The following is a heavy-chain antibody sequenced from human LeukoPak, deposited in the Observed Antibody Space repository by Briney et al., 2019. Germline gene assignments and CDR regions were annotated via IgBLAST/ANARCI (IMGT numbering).Heavy chain of an antibody. V-gene: IGHV3-33*01. J-gene: IGHJ4*02. CDR2: IWYDGSSE. D-gene: IGHD6-13*01. CDR1: GFTFTTYG. Sequence: PGGSLRLSCAASGFTFTTYGMHWVRQAPGKGLEWVALIWYDGSSEYYAESVKGRFTISRDNSKNTVYLQMNSLRAEDTAVYYCARDRLSSSQNNYFDYWGQGTLVTVSS. CDR3: ARDRLSSSQNNYFDY.